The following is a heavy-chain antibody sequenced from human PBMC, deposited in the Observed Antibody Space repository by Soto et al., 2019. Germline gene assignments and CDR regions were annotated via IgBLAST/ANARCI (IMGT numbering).Heavy chain of an antibody. CDR3: ARERTPRTGFDY. CDR2: SYYTGAT. D-gene: IGHD7-27*01. CDR1: VGSITGYY. V-gene: IGHV4-59*01. Sequence: SETLSLTCTVSVGSITGYYWSWIRQSPGKGLEWIGCSYYTGATNYNPSLKSRVTISVDTSKNQFSLTLSSATAADTAVYYCARERTPRTGFDYWGQGTLVTVSS. J-gene: IGHJ4*02.